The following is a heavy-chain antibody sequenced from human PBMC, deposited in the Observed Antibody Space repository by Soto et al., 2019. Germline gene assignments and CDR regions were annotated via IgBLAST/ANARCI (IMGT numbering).Heavy chain of an antibody. V-gene: IGHV3-23*01. CDR2: ISGSGGST. CDR1: GFTFSSYA. CDR3: AKENGYSSSWFEFDY. D-gene: IGHD6-13*01. Sequence: EVQLLESGGGLVQPGGSLRLSCAASGFTFSSYAMSWVRQAPGKGLERVSAISGSGGSTYYADSVKGRFTISRDNSNNTLYLQMNSLRAEDTAVYYCAKENGYSSSWFEFDYWGQGTLVTVSS. J-gene: IGHJ4*02.